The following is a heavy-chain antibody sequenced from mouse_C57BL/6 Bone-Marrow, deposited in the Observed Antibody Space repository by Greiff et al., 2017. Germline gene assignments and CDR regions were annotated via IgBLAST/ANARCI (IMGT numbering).Heavy chain of an antibody. CDR2: IHPNSGST. J-gene: IGHJ3*01. V-gene: IGHV1-64*01. CDR3: ARDYGNLFAY. D-gene: IGHD2-1*01. Sequence: QVQLQQSGAELVKPGASVKLSCKASGYTFTSYWMHWVKQRPGQGLEWIGMIHPNSGSTNYNEKFKSKATLTVDTSSSTAYMQLSSLTSEDSAVYYCARDYGNLFAYWGQGHRVTVSA. CDR1: GYTFTSYW.